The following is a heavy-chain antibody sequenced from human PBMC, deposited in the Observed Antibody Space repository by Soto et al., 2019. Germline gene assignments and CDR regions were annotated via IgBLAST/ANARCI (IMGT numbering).Heavy chain of an antibody. V-gene: IGHV3-66*01. D-gene: IGHD6-6*01. CDR1: GFTVSNNY. CDR2: IYVGGYT. J-gene: IGHJ5*01. Sequence: EVQLVESGGDLVQPGGSLRLSCAASGFTVSNNYMTWVRQAPGKGLEWVSLIYVGGYTYYADSVKGRFTISRDNSKNTLYLQMSSLRAEDTAVYYCAVYAPRHWFDSWGQGTLVTVSS. CDR3: AVYAPRHWFDS.